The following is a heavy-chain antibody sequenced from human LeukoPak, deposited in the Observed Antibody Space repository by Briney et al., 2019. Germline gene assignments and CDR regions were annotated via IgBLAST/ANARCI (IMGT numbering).Heavy chain of an antibody. CDR1: GYTFTTYA. Sequence: GSVKVSCKASGYTFTTYAMHWVRQAPGQRLEWMRLINAGDDNTRYSENFQGRVTITKDTSANTAYMELSRLRSEDTAVYYCARDIYRGTDAYDMWGQGTMVTVSP. CDR2: INAGDDNT. CDR3: ARDIYRGTDAYDM. D-gene: IGHD3-10*01. V-gene: IGHV1-3*01. J-gene: IGHJ3*02.